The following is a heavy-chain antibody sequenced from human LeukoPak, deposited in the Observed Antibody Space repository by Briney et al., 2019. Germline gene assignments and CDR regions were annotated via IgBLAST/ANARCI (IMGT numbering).Heavy chain of an antibody. CDR3: AKDRLRWQGPLNY. Sequence: GGSLRLSCAASGFTFSSYGVHWVRQAPGKGLEWVAFIRYDGSNKYYADSVKGRFTISRDNSKNTLYLQMNSLRAEDTAVYYCAKDRLRWQGPLNYWGQGTLVTVSS. D-gene: IGHD4-23*01. CDR2: IRYDGSNK. CDR1: GFTFSSYG. V-gene: IGHV3-30*02. J-gene: IGHJ4*02.